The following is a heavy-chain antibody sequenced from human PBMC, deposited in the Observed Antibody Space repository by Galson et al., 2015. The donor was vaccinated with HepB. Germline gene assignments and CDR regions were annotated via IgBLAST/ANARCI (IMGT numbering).Heavy chain of an antibody. CDR3: ARDPPYCSGGSCYSGVWFDP. Sequence: SVKVSCKASGGTFSSYTISWVRQAPGQGLEWMGRIIPILGIANYAQKFQGRVTITADKSTSTAYMELSSLRSEDTAVYYCARDPPYCSGGSCYSGVWFDPWGQGTLVTVSS. CDR1: GGTFSSYT. D-gene: IGHD2-15*01. V-gene: IGHV1-69*04. CDR2: IIPILGIA. J-gene: IGHJ5*02.